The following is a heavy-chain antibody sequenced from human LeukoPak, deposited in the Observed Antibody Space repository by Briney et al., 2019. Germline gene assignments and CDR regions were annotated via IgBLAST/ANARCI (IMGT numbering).Heavy chain of an antibody. CDR2: ISGSGGST. Sequence: GGSLRLSCAASGFTFSSYAMSWVRQAPGKGLEWVSAISGSGGSTYYADSVKGRFTISRDNSKNTLYLQLDSLRAEDTAIYYCARRDSGSNALDYWGQGTLVTVSS. J-gene: IGHJ4*02. V-gene: IGHV3-23*01. D-gene: IGHD3-10*01. CDR3: ARRDSGSNALDY. CDR1: GFTFSSYA.